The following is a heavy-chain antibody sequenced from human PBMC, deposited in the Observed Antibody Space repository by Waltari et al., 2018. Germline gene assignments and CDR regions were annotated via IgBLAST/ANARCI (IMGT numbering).Heavy chain of an antibody. CDR1: GGSISSYS. V-gene: IGHV4-59*01. Sequence: QVQLQESGPGLVKPSETLSLTCTVSGGSISSYSWSWIRQPPGKGLEWIGYIYYSGSTNYNPSLKSRVTISVDTSKNQFSLKLSSVTAADTAVYYCARCQVAFCWYFDLWGRGTLVTVSS. D-gene: IGHD2-21*01. J-gene: IGHJ2*01. CDR3: ARCQVAFCWYFDL. CDR2: IYYSGST.